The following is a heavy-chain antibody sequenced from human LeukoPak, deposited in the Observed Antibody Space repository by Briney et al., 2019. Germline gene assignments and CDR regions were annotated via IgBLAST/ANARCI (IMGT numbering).Heavy chain of an antibody. CDR2: INYTGST. Sequence: SDTLSLTCAVYGGSFSGFYWSWIRHVPGKGLEWIGEINYTGSTSYNPSLKSRVTISVDTSQNQFFLLLTSVTAADTAVYYRARVAGYLPTRWFDPWGQGTHVTVSS. D-gene: IGHD6-25*01. CDR3: ARVAGYLPTRWFDP. CDR1: GGSFSGFY. V-gene: IGHV4-34*01. J-gene: IGHJ5*02.